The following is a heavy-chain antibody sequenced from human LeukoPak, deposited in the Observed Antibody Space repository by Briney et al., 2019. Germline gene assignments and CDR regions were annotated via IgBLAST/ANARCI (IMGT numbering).Heavy chain of an antibody. CDR2: MTNDGSNK. D-gene: IGHD3/OR15-3a*01. J-gene: IGHJ5*02. V-gene: IGHV3-30*18. CDR1: GFTFSSYG. CDR3: AKVSNFGLVTYLTWFDP. Sequence: GGSLRLSCAASGFTFSSYGMHWVRQAPGKGLEWVASMTNDGSNKFYADSVKGRFTISRDNSKNTLYLQMNSLRTEDTAVYYCAKVSNFGLVTYLTWFDPWGQGTLVTVSS.